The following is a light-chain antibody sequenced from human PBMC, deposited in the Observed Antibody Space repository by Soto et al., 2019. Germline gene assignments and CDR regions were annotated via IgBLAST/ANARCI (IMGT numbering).Light chain of an antibody. CDR3: CCFEGGGDTWV. CDR2: EAT. Sequence: QSALTQPASVSGSPGQSITISCTGTNSDVGSYKFVSWYQQHPGKVPKLIIYEATKRPSGLSNRFSGSKSGNTASLTISWVQDADEAAYYCCCFEGGGDTWVFGGGTKLTVL. V-gene: IGLV2-23*01. J-gene: IGLJ3*02. CDR1: NSDVGSYKF.